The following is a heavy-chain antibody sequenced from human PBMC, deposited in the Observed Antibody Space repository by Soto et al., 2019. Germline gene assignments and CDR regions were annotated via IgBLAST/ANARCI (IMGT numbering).Heavy chain of an antibody. Sequence: GGSLRLSCAASGFTFSNAWMSWVRQAPGKGLEWVGRIKSKTDGGTTDYAAPVKGRFTISRADSKNTLYLQMNSLKTEDTAVKYCTTSGFGGLDYYYYYMDVGGKGTRVTVSS. J-gene: IGHJ6*03. CDR3: TTSGFGGLDYYYYYMDV. V-gene: IGHV3-15*01. CDR2: IKSKTDGGTT. CDR1: GFTFSNAW. D-gene: IGHD3-10*01.